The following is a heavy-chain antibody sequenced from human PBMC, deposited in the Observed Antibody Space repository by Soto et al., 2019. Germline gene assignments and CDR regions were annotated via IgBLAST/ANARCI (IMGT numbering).Heavy chain of an antibody. CDR3: ARGVEYYYDSSGYYNWFDP. Sequence: SETLSLTCTVSGGSVSSGSYYWSWIRQPPGKGLEWIGYIYYSGSTNYNPSLKSRVTISVDTSKNQFSLKLSSVTAADTAVYYCARGVEYYYDSSGYYNWFDPWGQGTLVTVSS. V-gene: IGHV4-61*01. CDR1: GGSVSSGSYY. J-gene: IGHJ5*02. D-gene: IGHD3-22*01. CDR2: IYYSGST.